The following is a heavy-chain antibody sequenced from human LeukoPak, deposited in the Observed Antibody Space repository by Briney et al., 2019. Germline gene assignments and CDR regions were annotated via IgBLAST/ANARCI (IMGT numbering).Heavy chain of an antibody. V-gene: IGHV4-39*07. Sequence: PSETLSLTCTVSGGSISSSSYYWGWIRQPPGKGLEWIGSIYYSGSTYYNPSLKSRVTISVDTSKNQFYLKLSSVTAADTAVYYCARDRPVTTVVTPGFDYWGQGTLVTVSS. CDR1: GGSISSSSYY. J-gene: IGHJ4*02. CDR2: IYYSGST. CDR3: ARDRPVTTVVTPGFDY. D-gene: IGHD4-23*01.